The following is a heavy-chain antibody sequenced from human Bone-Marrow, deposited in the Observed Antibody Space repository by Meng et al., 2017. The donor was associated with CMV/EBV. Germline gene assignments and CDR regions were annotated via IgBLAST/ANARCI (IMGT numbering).Heavy chain of an antibody. CDR3: ASGGVSHRPSIAARRGFGDWLDP. J-gene: IGHJ5*02. CDR2: IIPIFGTA. CDR1: GGTFSSYA. V-gene: IGHV1-69*05. Sequence: SVKVSCKASGGTFSSYAISWVRQAPGQGLEWMGGIIPIFGTANYAQKFQGRVTITTDESTSTAYMELSSLRSEDTAVYYCASGGVSHRPSIAARRGFGDWLDPWGQGTLVTVSS. D-gene: IGHD6-6*01.